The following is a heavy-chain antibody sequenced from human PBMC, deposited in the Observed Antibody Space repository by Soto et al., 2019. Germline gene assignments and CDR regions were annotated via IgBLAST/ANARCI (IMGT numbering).Heavy chain of an antibody. CDR1: GITFWYYW. CDR2: IRPDGSEE. V-gene: IGHV3-7*01. Sequence: EVQLVESGGGLVQPGGSLRLSCAASGITFWYYWMSWVRQAPGKGLERVANIRPDGSEEHYVDSVKGRFTISRDIAENSVYLQMNSLRAEDTAVYHFVRDWDAWGKGTTVTVSS. J-gene: IGHJ6*04. CDR3: VRDWDA.